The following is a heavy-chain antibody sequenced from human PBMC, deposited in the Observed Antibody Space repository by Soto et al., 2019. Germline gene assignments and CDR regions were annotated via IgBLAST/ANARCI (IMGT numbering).Heavy chain of an antibody. CDR1: GGSISSNDYY. CDR3: ARFFSNSGGDYPFDL. Sequence: QVQLQESGPGLVEPSQTLSLTCTVSGGSISSNDYYWNWIRQAPGKGPEWIAYIFYSGGTYYNPSLKSRVTISVDTSKNQVSRKWSSVTAADTAVYYCARFFSNSGGDYPFDLWGQGTMVTVSS. V-gene: IGHV4-30-4*01. D-gene: IGHD4-4*01. CDR2: IFYSGGT. J-gene: IGHJ3*01.